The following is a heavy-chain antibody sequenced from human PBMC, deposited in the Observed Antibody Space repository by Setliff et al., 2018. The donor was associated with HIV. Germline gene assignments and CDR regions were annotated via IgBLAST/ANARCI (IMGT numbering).Heavy chain of an antibody. CDR3: ARDPIAVAGTYPADNWFDP. CDR2: IIPVFGTA. V-gene: IGHV1-69*13. Sequence: SVKGLLQDFWRHLQQLCYQLGATGPGQGLEWMGGIIPVFGTANYAQKFQGRVTITADESTSTAYMELSSLRSEDTAVYYCARDPIAVAGTYPADNWFDPWGQGTLVTVSS. CDR1: RHLQQLC. D-gene: IGHD6-19*01. J-gene: IGHJ5*02.